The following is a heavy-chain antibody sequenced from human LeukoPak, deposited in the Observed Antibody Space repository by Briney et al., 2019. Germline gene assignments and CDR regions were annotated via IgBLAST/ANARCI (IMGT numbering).Heavy chain of an antibody. CDR2: GDYSGGT. CDR3: AGERGEEYSSGWYKTNYFYN. J-gene: IGHJ4*02. D-gene: IGHD6-19*01. V-gene: IGHV4-59*12. Sequence: SSETLSLTCTVSGGSISSYYWSWIRQPPGKGLEWIACGDYSGGTYYNPSLESRVAISADMSKNQISLKLTSVTGADTAVYYCAGERGEEYSSGWYKTNYFYNWGQGIRVTVSS. CDR1: GGSISSYY.